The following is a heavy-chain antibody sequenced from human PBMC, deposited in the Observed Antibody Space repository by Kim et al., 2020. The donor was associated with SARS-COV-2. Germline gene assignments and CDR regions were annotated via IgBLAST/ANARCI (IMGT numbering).Heavy chain of an antibody. CDR1: GFTFSSYS. J-gene: IGHJ4*02. D-gene: IGHD2-2*01. Sequence: GGSLRLSCAASGFTFSSYSMNWVRQAPGKGLEWVSSISSSSSYIYYADSVKGRFTISRDNAKNSLYLQMNSLRAEDTAVYYCARTSIRLVTICSEIGYCSSTSCSTLDYWGQGTLVTVSS. V-gene: IGHV3-21*01. CDR3: ARTSIRLVTICSEIGYCSSTSCSTLDY. CDR2: ISSSSSYI.